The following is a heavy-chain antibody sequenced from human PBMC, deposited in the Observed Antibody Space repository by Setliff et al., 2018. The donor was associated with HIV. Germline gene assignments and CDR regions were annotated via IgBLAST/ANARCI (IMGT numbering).Heavy chain of an antibody. CDR2: IDTDNGYR. J-gene: IGHJ4*02. CDR1: GYTFSEYA. V-gene: IGHV1-3*04. D-gene: IGHD2-2*01. Sequence: GASVKVSCKASGYTFSEYATHWVRQAPGQRLEWMGRIDTDNGYRRYSPKLQGRVTITKDTSANTAYMELRGLRSEGTAVYYCARWCAAAGCYPAIYHFDSWGQGTLVTVSS. CDR3: ARWCAAAGCYPAIYHFDS.